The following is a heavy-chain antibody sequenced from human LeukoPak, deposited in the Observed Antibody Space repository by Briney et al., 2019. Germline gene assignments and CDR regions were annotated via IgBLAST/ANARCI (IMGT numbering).Heavy chain of an antibody. CDR3: AKDPWGSRGYFDY. CDR2: IRGGGADT. D-gene: IGHD7-27*01. Sequence: GVSLRLSCAASAFTFSRQAMIWIRQAPGKGLDWVASIRGGGADTYYEDSVKGRFTNLRDNSKNTVYLSMNSLRAEDTAIYYCAKDPWGSRGYFDYWGQGTLVTVSS. J-gene: IGHJ4*02. V-gene: IGHV3-23*02. CDR1: AFTFSRQA.